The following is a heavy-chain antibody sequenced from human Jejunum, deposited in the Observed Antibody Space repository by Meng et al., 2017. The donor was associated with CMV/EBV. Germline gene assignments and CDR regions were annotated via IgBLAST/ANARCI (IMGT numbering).Heavy chain of an antibody. V-gene: IGHV3-73*01. CDR2: IRSKANNYAT. J-gene: IGHJ6*02. CDR3: SSSCSGATCYDYYGMDV. Sequence: GPALHWVRQASGKGLAWVGRIRSKANNYATAYAASVKGRFTFSRDDSENTAYLQMNSLKTEDTAVYYCSSSCSGATCYDYYGMDVWGQGTTVTVSS. D-gene: IGHD2-15*01. CDR1: GPA.